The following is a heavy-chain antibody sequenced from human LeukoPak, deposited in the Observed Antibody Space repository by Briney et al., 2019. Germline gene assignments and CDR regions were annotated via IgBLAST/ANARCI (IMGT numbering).Heavy chain of an antibody. D-gene: IGHD1-26*01. V-gene: IGHV1-2*02. CDR1: GYTFTSYY. CDR3: ARDIHIVGATTPFGY. CDR2: INPNSGGT. Sequence: ASVKVSCKASGYTFTSYYMHWVRQATGQGLEWMGWINPNSGGTNYAQKFQGRVTMTRDTSISTAYMELSRLRSDDTAVYYCARDIHIVGATTPFGYWGQGTLVTVSS. J-gene: IGHJ4*02.